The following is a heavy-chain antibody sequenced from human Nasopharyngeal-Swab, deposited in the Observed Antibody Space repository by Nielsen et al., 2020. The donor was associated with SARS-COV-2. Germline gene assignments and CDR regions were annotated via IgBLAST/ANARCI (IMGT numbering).Heavy chain of an antibody. CDR3: ARARGAYGDYYYYYYTDV. Sequence: LRLSCAISGDSVSSSSAAWNWIRQSPSRGLEWLGRTYYRSKWYNDYAVSVKSRITINPDASKNQFSLHLNSVTPEDTAVYYCARARGAYGDYYYYYYTDVWGKGTTVTVSS. CDR2: TYYRSKWYN. J-gene: IGHJ6*03. V-gene: IGHV6-1*01. D-gene: IGHD4-17*01. CDR1: GDSVSSSSAA.